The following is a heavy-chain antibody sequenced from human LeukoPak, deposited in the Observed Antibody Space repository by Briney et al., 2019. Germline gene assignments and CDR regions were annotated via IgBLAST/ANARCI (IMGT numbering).Heavy chain of an antibody. J-gene: IGHJ5*02. Sequence: PGGSRRLSCAASGFTFSSYAMHWVRQAPGKGLEGVAVISYDGSNKYYADSVKGRFTISRDDSKNTLYLQMNSLRTEDTAVYYCTGYNWNDAGWFDPWGQGTLVTVSS. CDR3: TGYNWNDAGWFDP. V-gene: IGHV3-30-3*01. CDR1: GFTFSSYA. CDR2: ISYDGSNK. D-gene: IGHD1-1*01.